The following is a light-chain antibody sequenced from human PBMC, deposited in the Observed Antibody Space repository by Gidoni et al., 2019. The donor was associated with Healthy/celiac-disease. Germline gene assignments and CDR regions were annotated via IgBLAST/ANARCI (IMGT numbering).Light chain of an antibody. V-gene: IGLV2-23*01. J-gene: IGLJ3*02. CDR2: EGS. Sequence: QSALTQPASVSGSPGQSITISCTGTSSAVGSYNLVSWYQQHPGKAPKLMIYEGSKRPSGVSNRVSGSTSGNTASLTISGLQAEDEADYYCCSYAGSSTSVFGGGTKLTVL. CDR1: SSAVGSYNL. CDR3: CSYAGSSTSV.